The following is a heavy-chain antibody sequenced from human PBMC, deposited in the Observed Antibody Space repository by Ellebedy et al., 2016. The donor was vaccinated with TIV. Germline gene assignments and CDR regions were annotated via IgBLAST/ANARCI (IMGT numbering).Heavy chain of an antibody. CDR2: TYYRSQWYS. J-gene: IGHJ5*01. CDR1: GDSMSSSSAA. CDR3: ARVTYYYDSSGSGKFDS. V-gene: IGHV6-1*01. Sequence: SQTLSLTCAISGDSMSSSSAAWNWIRQSPSRGLEWLGRTYYRSQWYSDYAVSVKGRITINAGTSTKQFSLHLKSVTPEDTAVYYCARVTYYYDSSGSGKFDSWGQGTLVTVSS. D-gene: IGHD3-22*01.